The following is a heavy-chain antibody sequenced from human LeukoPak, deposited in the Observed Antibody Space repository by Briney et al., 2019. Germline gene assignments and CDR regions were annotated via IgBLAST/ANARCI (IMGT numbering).Heavy chain of an antibody. V-gene: IGHV3-74*01. J-gene: IGHJ4*02. Sequence: GGSLRLSCAASGFTFSSYWIHWVRQAPGKGLVWVSRINSDGSSTSYADSVKGRFTISRDNAKNTLYLQMNSLRAEDTAVYYCARGEAVYAVAEYYFDYWGQGTLVTVS. CDR3: ARGEAVYAVAEYYFDY. CDR1: GFTFSSYW. CDR2: INSDGSST. D-gene: IGHD6-19*01.